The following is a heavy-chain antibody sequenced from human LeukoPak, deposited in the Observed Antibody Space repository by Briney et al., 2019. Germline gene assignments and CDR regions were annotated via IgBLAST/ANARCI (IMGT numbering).Heavy chain of an antibody. Sequence: PGGSLRLSCAASRFTFSSYAMSWVRQAPGKGLEWVSAISGSGGSTYYADSVKGRFTISRDSSKNTLFLQMNRLRPEDAAVYYCAKAPVTTCRGAFCYPFDYWGLGTLVTVSS. D-gene: IGHD2-15*01. V-gene: IGHV3-23*01. CDR1: RFTFSSYA. J-gene: IGHJ4*02. CDR2: ISGSGGST. CDR3: AKAPVTTCRGAFCYPFDY.